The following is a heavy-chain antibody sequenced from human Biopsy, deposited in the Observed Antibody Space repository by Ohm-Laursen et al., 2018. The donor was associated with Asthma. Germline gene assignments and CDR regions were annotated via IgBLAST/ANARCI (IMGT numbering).Heavy chain of an antibody. CDR2: ISVYNGNT. V-gene: IGHV1-18*01. J-gene: IGHJ6*02. CDR1: GYTFNSAG. D-gene: IGHD3-10*01. Sequence: ASVKASCKTSGYTFNSAGITWVRQAPGQGLEWMGWISVYNGNTKVAQKLQDRVTMITDTSTSTAYMELRSLRSDDTAVYFCARAVDYSHYYGIDVWGQGTAVTVS. CDR3: ARAVDYSHYYGIDV.